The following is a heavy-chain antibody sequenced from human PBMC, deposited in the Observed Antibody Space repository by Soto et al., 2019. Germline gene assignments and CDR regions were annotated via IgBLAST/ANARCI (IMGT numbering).Heavy chain of an antibody. V-gene: IGHV3-21*01. CDR1: GFTFNPYN. J-gene: IGHJ5*01. D-gene: IGHD1-1*01. CDR2: ISTSSSYI. CDR3: AGGVERGTSKNWFGS. Sequence: PGGSLRLSCEGSGFTFNPYNMNWVRQAPGKGLEWVASISTSSSYIYYAASVEGRFTVSRDNAKNSLYLQMSDLRDEDTAVYYCAGGVERGTSKNWFGSWGQGTQVTVSS.